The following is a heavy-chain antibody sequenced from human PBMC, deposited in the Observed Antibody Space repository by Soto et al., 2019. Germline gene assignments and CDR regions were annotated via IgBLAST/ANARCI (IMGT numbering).Heavy chain of an antibody. D-gene: IGHD4-17*01. J-gene: IGHJ4*02. CDR1: GFTFSSYG. V-gene: IGHV3-33*01. Sequence: GGSLRLSCAASGFTFSSYGMHWVRQAPGKGLEWVAVIWYDGSNKYYADSVKGRFTISRDNSKNTLYLQMNSLRAEDTAVYYCARDPGGDYALDYWGQGTLVTAPQ. CDR3: ARDPGGDYALDY. CDR2: IWYDGSNK.